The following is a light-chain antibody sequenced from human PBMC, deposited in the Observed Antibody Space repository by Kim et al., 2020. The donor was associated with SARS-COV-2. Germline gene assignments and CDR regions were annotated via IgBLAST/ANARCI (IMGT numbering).Light chain of an antibody. CDR1: KLGDKY. CDR3: QAWDSSTVWV. Sequence: SYELTQPPSVSVSPGQTASITCSGDKLGDKYACWYQQKPGQSPVLVIYQASKRPSGIPERFSGSNSGNTTTLTISGTQAMDEADYYCQAWDSSTVWVFGG. V-gene: IGLV3-1*01. CDR2: QAS. J-gene: IGLJ3*02.